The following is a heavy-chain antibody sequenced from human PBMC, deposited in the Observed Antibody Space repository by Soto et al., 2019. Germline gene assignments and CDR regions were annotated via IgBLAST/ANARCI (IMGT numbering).Heavy chain of an antibody. CDR3: ARDFYGGYTYGPGDY. CDR1: GFMFSAYW. CDR2: IHGDGGKI. Sequence: GGSLRLSCAASGFMFSAYWMSWVRQAPGKGLEWVANIHGDGGKIYYVDSVKGRFTISRDNAKRSLYLQMNSLRAEDTAVYYCARDFYGGYTYGPGDYWGQGALVTVSS. V-gene: IGHV3-7*01. D-gene: IGHD5-18*01. J-gene: IGHJ4*02.